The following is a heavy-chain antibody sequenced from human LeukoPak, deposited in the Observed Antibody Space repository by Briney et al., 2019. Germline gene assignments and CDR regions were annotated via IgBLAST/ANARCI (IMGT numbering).Heavy chain of an antibody. V-gene: IGHV3-23*01. CDR2: ISGSGGST. J-gene: IGHJ3*01. CDR1: GFTLSSYW. D-gene: IGHD2-21*02. CDR3: AKDRGRYCGGDCYSYDF. Sequence: GGSLRLSCVASGFTLSSYWTSWVRQAPGKGLEWVSAISGSGGSTYYADSVKGRFTISRDNSKNTLYLQMNSLRAEDTAVYYCAKDRGRYCGGDCYSYDFWGQGTMVTVSS.